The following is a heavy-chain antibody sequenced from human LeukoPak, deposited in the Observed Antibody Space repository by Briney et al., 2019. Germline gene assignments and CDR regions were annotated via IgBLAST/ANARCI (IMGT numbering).Heavy chain of an antibody. V-gene: IGHV3-7*01. J-gene: IGHJ4*02. CDR1: GFTFRDYW. Sequence: GGSLRLSCAASGFTFRDYWMSWVRQAPGKGLEWVANINKDGSEKYYADSVKGRFTISRDNAENSLSLQMNSLRSDDTAVYYCVRPELPGWSVLFDFWGQGTLAAVSS. CDR3: VRPELPGWSVLFDF. D-gene: IGHD2-15*01. CDR2: INKDGSEK.